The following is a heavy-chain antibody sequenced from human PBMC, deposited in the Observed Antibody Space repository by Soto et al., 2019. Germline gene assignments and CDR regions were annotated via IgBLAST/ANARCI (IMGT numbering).Heavy chain of an antibody. CDR1: GGSISSSRCH. D-gene: IGHD3-22*01. J-gene: IGHJ5*02. CDR3: ARRGLYYYDSSGDYKENWFDP. V-gene: IGHV4-39*01. CDR2: IYYSGST. Sequence: PSETLSLTCTVSGGSISSSRCHWGWIRQPPGKGLEWFGSIYYSGSTYYNPSLKSRVTISVDTSKNQFSLKLNSVTAADTAVYYCARRGLYYYDSSGDYKENWFDPWGQGTLVTVSS.